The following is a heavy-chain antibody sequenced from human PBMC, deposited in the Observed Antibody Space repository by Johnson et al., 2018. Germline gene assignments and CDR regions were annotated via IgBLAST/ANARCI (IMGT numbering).Heavy chain of an antibody. Sequence: VQLVQSGGVVVQPGGSLRLSCAASGFTFDDYAMHWVRQAPGKGLEWVSLISWDGGSTYYADSVKGRFTISRDNSKNSLYLQMNSLKTEDTAVYYCSRVRSRNAAEYFQHWGQGTLVTVSS. D-gene: IGHD5-24*01. V-gene: IGHV3-43D*03. CDR2: ISWDGGST. CDR1: GFTFDDYA. CDR3: SRVRSRNAAEYFQH. J-gene: IGHJ1*01.